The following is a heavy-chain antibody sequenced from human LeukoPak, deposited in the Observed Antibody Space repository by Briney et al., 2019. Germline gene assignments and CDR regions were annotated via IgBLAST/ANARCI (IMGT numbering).Heavy chain of an antibody. CDR3: AGERASSSKSWLGGFGY. D-gene: IGHD3-10*01. CDR1: GFTFNSFD. V-gene: IGHV3-48*03. J-gene: IGHJ4*02. Sequence: PGGSLRLSCAASGFTFNSFDMNWVRQAPGKGLEWVACIWSSGSTKYYADSVRGRFTISRDNANNSLFLQMNGLRVEDTAVYYCAGERASSSKSWLGGFGYWGQGTPVTVSS. CDR2: IWSSGSTK.